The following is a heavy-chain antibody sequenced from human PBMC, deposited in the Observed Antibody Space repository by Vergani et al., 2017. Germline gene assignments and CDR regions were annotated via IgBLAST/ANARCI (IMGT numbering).Heavy chain of an antibody. V-gene: IGHV3-30*02. D-gene: IGHD3-16*01. CDR3: AKHFRGWGIYY. Sequence: QVQLVESGGGVVQRGGSLRLSCATSGFTLSNYDMQWIRQGPGKGLEFVAFIQFDGSNQYYADSVKGRFTLSRDFSKNTLYLQMNSLRTEDTATYYCAKHFRGWGIYYWGQGTQVIVSS. J-gene: IGHJ4*02. CDR2: IQFDGSNQ. CDR1: GFTLSNYD.